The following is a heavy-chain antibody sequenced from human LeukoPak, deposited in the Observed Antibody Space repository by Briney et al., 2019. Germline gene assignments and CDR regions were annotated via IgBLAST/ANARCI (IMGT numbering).Heavy chain of an antibody. Sequence: GASVKVSCKASGYTLTSYTMNWVRQAPGQGLEWMGWINTNTGNPTYAQGFTGRYVFSLDTSVSTAYLQISSLKAEDTAVYYCTRDSSSWYAGPADYWGQGTLVTVSS. D-gene: IGHD6-13*01. CDR3: TRDSSSWYAGPADY. CDR2: INTNTGNP. CDR1: GYTLTSYT. J-gene: IGHJ4*02. V-gene: IGHV7-4-1*02.